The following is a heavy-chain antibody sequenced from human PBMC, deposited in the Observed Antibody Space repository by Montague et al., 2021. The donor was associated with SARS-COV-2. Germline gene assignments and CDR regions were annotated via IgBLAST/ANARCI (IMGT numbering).Heavy chain of an antibody. Sequence: SLRLSCAASGFTFSSYGMHWVRQAPGKGLEWVAVIWYDGINKYYADSVKGRFTISRDNSKNTLYLQMNSLRAEDTAVYYCARDTMRGSYYADAFDIWGQGTMVTVSS. J-gene: IGHJ3*02. CDR3: ARDTMRGSYYADAFDI. D-gene: IGHD1-26*01. CDR1: GFTFSSYG. CDR2: IWYDGINK. V-gene: IGHV3-33*01.